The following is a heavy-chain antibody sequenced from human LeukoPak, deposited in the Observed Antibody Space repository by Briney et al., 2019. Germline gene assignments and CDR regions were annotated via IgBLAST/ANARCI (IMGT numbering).Heavy chain of an antibody. CDR1: GYTFTSYG. Sequence: ASVKVSCKASGYTFTSYGISWVRQAPGQGLEWMGWISAYNGNTNYAQKLQGRVTMTTDTSTSTTYMELRSLRSDDTAVYYCATGGTSATNSGYDLVSGFDYWGQGTLVTVSS. CDR3: ATGGTSATNSGYDLVSGFDY. V-gene: IGHV1-18*01. CDR2: ISAYNGNT. D-gene: IGHD5-12*01. J-gene: IGHJ4*02.